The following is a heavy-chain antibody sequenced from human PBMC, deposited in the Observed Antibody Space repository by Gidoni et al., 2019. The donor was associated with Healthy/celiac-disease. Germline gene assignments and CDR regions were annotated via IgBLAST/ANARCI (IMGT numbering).Heavy chain of an antibody. Sequence: QVQLVESGGGVVQPGRSLRLSCAASAFTFSSYGMHWVRQAPGKGLEWVAVIWYDGSNKYYADSVKGRFTISRDNSKNTLYLQMNSLRAEDTAVYYCARGHFDFWSGRPYYFDYWGQGTLVTVSS. CDR3: ARGHFDFWSGRPYYFDY. CDR1: AFTFSSYG. D-gene: IGHD3-3*01. CDR2: IWYDGSNK. J-gene: IGHJ4*02. V-gene: IGHV3-33*01.